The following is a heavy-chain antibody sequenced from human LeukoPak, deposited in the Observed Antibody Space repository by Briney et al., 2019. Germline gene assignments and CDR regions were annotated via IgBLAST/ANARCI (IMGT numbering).Heavy chain of an antibody. J-gene: IGHJ4*02. V-gene: IGHV1-18*01. Sequence: ASVKVSCKASGYTFTSYGISWVRQAPGQGLEWMGWISAYNGNTNYAQKLQGRVTMTTDTSTSTAYMELRSLRSDDTAVYYCAGYCSSTSCYAGGDYWGQGTLVTVSS. CDR3: AGYCSSTSCYAGGDY. CDR2: ISAYNGNT. D-gene: IGHD2-2*01. CDR1: GYTFTSYG.